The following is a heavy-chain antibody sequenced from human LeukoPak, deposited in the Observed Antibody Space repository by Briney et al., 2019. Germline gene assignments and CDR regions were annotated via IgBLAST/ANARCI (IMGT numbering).Heavy chain of an antibody. CDR1: GFTFNSYS. Sequence: GGSLRLSCAASGFTFNSYSMNWVRQAPGKGLEWVSSISGSNSYIYYADSMKGRFTISRDNAKNSLYLQMNSLRADDTAVYYCARDHLYYEISGPRFDNWGQGTRVTVSS. J-gene: IGHJ4*02. CDR2: ISGSNSYI. CDR3: ARDHLYYEISGPRFDN. D-gene: IGHD3-16*01. V-gene: IGHV3-21*01.